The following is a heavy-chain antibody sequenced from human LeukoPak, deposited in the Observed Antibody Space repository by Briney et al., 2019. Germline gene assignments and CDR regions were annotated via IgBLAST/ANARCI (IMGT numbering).Heavy chain of an antibody. D-gene: IGHD1-7*01. CDR3: AREGNWNYLVDAFDI. J-gene: IGHJ3*02. V-gene: IGHV4-30-4*08. CDR2: IYYSGST. CDR1: GGSISSGDYY. Sequence: PSQTLSLTCTVSGGSISSGDYYWSWIRQPPGKGLEWIGYIYYSGSTYYNPSLKSRVTISVDTSKNQFSLKLSSVTAADTAVYYCAREGNWNYLVDAFDIWGQGTMVTVSS.